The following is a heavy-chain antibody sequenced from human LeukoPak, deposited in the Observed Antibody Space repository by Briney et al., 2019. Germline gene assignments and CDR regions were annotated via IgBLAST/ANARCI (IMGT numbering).Heavy chain of an antibody. J-gene: IGHJ6*03. Sequence: GASVKVSCKASGYTFTSYDINWVRQATGQGLEWMGWMNPNSGNTGYAQKFQGRVTMTRNTSISTAYMELSSLRSEDTAVYYCARGPRLVLWFGELLPTYYYYMDVWGKGTTVTISS. D-gene: IGHD3-10*01. CDR2: MNPNSGNT. V-gene: IGHV1-8*01. CDR3: ARGPRLVLWFGELLPTYYYYMDV. CDR1: GYTFTSYD.